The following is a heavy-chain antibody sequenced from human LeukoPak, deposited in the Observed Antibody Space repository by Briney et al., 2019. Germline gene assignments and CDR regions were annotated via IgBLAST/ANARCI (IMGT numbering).Heavy chain of an antibody. CDR2: ISAYNGNT. CDR3: ARVATLGPMIVVVARTRVWFDP. Sequence: GASVKVSCKASGYTFTSYGISWVRQAPGQGLEWMGWISAYNGNTNYAQKLQGRVTMTTDTSTSTAYMELRSLRSDDTAVYYCARVATLGPMIVVVARTRVWFDPWGQGTLVTVSS. V-gene: IGHV1-18*01. J-gene: IGHJ5*02. D-gene: IGHD3-22*01. CDR1: GYTFTSYG.